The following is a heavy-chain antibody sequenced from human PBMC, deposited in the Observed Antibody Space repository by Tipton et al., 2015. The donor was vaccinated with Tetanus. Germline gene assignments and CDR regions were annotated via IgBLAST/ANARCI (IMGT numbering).Heavy chain of an antibody. V-gene: IGHV4-34*01. Sequence: TLSLTCAVYGGSFSAYYWSWIRQSPGKGLEWIGEINHSGSTTYSPSFKSRVTISVDTPKNQFSLRLTSVTAADTAVYYCARANNEFPKKGPFDSWGQGTLVAVSS. CDR2: INHSGST. CDR3: ARANNEFPKKGPFDS. CDR1: GGSFSAYY. D-gene: IGHD1-1*01. J-gene: IGHJ4*02.